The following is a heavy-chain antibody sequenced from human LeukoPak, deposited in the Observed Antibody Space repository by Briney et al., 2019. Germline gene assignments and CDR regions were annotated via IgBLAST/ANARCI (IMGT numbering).Heavy chain of an antibody. CDR2: IYPGDSDT. J-gene: IGHJ4*02. V-gene: IGHV5-51*01. D-gene: IGHD3-22*01. CDR1: GYSFTDYW. CDR3: ARRNYYDSSAYYLDY. Sequence: KSGESLKISCKGSGYSFTDYWIGWVRQMPGKGLEWMGIIYPGDSDTTYSPSFQGQVTISADKSINTAYLQWSSLKASDTAMYYCARRNYYDSSAYYLDYWGQGTLVTVSS.